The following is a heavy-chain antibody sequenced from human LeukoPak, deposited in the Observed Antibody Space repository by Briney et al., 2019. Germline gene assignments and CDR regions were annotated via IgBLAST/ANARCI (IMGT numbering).Heavy chain of an antibody. CDR2: IYHGGGT. CDR3: ARSGAGIYSLDV. CDR1: GGSISSNNW. J-gene: IGHJ6*02. V-gene: IGHV4-4*02. D-gene: IGHD6-19*01. Sequence: PSGTLSLTCAVSGGSISSNNWWSWVRQPPGKGLEWIGEIYHGGGTNYNPSLKSRVTISIDKSKNQFSLKLSSVTAADTAVYYCARSGAGIYSLDVWGQGTTVTVSS.